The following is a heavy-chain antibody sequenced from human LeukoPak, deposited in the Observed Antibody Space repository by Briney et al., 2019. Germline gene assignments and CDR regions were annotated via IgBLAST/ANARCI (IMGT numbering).Heavy chain of an antibody. CDR3: ARVSRRRANSSSSYYYYYYYMDV. CDR1: GGSISSYY. J-gene: IGHJ6*03. D-gene: IGHD6-6*01. V-gene: IGHV4-4*07. Sequence: SETLSLTCTVSGGSISSYYWSWIRQPAGKGLEWIGRIYTSGSTNYNPSLKSRVTMSVDTSKNQFSLKLSSVTAADTAVYYCARVSRRRANSSSSYYYYYYYMDVWGKGTTVTVSS. CDR2: IYTSGST.